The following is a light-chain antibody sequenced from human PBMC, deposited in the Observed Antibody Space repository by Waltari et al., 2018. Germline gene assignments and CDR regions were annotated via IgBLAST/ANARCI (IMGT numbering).Light chain of an antibody. V-gene: IGKV3-20*01. CDR2: GTS. Sequence: EIVLTQSPGTLSLSPGGRATLSCRASQSVSSTYLGWYQQKPGQAPRPLIYGTSSRATGIPDRFSGSGSATDFTLTISRLEPEDFAVYFCHHYGSSRDSFGQGTKLEIK. CDR3: HHYGSSRDS. CDR1: QSVSSTY. J-gene: IGKJ2*03.